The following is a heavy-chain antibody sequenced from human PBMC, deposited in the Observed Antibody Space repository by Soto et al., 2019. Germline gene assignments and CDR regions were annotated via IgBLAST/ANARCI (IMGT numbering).Heavy chain of an antibody. CDR2: ISAYNGNT. D-gene: IGHD3-22*01. V-gene: IGHV1-18*01. J-gene: IGHJ4*02. Sequence: ASVKVSCKASGYTFTSYGIIWVRQAPGQGLEWMGWISAYNGNTNYAQKLQGRVTMNTDTSTSTAYMELGSLRSDATAFYYCARVPYYYDSSGYSELGNWGQETLVTVSS. CDR1: GYTFTSYG. CDR3: ARVPYYYDSSGYSELGN.